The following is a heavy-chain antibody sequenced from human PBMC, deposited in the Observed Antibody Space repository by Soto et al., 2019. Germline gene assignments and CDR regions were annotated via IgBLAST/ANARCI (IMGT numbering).Heavy chain of an antibody. Sequence: SETLSLTCTVSGGSISSGDYYWSWIRQPPGKGLEWIGYIYYSGTTYYNPSLKSRVTISVDTSKNQFSLKLSSVTAADTAVYYCARLTYYYGSSGPKPDGNAFDIWGQGTMVTVSS. CDR3: ARLTYYYGSSGPKPDGNAFDI. CDR2: IYYSGTT. V-gene: IGHV4-30-4*01. CDR1: GGSISSGDYY. J-gene: IGHJ3*02. D-gene: IGHD3-22*01.